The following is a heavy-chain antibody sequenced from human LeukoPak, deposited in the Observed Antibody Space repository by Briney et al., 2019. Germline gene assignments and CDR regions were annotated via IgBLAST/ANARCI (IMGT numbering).Heavy chain of an antibody. CDR3: ARTQSSGIVGATTQFEY. J-gene: IGHJ4*02. V-gene: IGHV4-38-2*01. CDR1: GYSISSGFY. D-gene: IGHD1-26*01. CDR2: MYHSGSI. Sequence: PSETLSLTCAVSGYSISSGFYWGWIRQSPGKGLEWIGSMYHSGSIYYNPSLKSHVTISLDTSKNQFSLKLSSVTAADTAVYFCARTQSSGIVGATTQFEYWGQGTLVTVSS.